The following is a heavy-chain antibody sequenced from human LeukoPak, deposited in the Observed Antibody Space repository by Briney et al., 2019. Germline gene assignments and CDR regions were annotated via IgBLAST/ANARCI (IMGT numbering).Heavy chain of an antibody. D-gene: IGHD4-23*01. V-gene: IGHV1-18*01. CDR3: AREYGGNPGLFGY. CDR1: GYTFIGYS. J-gene: IGHJ4*02. CDR2: ITPDNGNT. Sequence: GASVKVSCKASGYTFIGYSISWVRQAPGHGHEWMGWITPDNGNTNYVQNFQGRVTMTTDTSTSTAYMELRSLRSDDTAVYYCAREYGGNPGLFGYWGQGTLVTVSS.